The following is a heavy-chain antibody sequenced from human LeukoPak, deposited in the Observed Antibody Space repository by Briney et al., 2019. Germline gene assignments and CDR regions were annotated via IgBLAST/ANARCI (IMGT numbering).Heavy chain of an antibody. Sequence: EASVKVSCKASGYTFTGYYMHWVRQAPGQGLEWMGWINPNSGGTNYAQKFQGRVTMTRDTSISTAYMELSRLRSDDTAVYYCAFEYSGYDYVHYWGQGTLVTVSS. V-gene: IGHV1-2*02. CDR3: AFEYSGYDYVHY. D-gene: IGHD5-12*01. CDR2: INPNSGGT. CDR1: GYTFTGYY. J-gene: IGHJ4*02.